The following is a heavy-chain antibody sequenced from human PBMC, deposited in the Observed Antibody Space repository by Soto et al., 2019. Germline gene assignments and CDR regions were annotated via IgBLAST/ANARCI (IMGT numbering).Heavy chain of an antibody. CDR2: ISWNSGSI. CDR1: GFTFDDYA. J-gene: IGHJ4*02. V-gene: IGHV3-9*01. D-gene: IGHD2-15*01. CDR3: AKGSCSGGSCYYFDY. Sequence: EVQLVESGGGLVQPGRSLRLSCAASGFTFDDYAMHWVRQAPGEGLEWVSGISWNSGSIGYADSVKGRFTISRDNAKNSLYLQMNSLRAEDTALYYCAKGSCSGGSCYYFDYWGQGTLVTVSS.